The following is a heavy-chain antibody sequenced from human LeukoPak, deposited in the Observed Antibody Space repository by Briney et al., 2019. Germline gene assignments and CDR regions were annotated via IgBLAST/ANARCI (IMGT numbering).Heavy chain of an antibody. CDR1: GGSFSGYY. J-gene: IGHJ6*02. Sequence: SKTLSLTCAVYGGSFSGYYWSWIRQPPGKGLEWIGEINHSGSTNYNPPLKSRVTISVDTSKNQFSLKLSSVTAADTAVYYCARVWSGYCSSTSCFTPYYGMDVWGQGTTVTVSS. V-gene: IGHV4-34*01. CDR3: ARVWSGYCSSTSCFTPYYGMDV. CDR2: INHSGST. D-gene: IGHD2-2*02.